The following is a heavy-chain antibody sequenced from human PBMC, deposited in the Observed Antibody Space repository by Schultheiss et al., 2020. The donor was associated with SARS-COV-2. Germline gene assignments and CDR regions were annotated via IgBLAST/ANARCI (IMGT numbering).Heavy chain of an antibody. V-gene: IGHV4-31*03. CDR1: GGSISSGGYY. CDR3: ARRVFIKVVVADPYGMDV. J-gene: IGHJ6*02. D-gene: IGHD2-15*01. Sequence: SETLSLTCTVSGGSISSGGYYWSWIRQHPGKGLEWIGYIYYSGSTYYNPSLKSRVTISVDTSKNQFSLKLSSVTAADTAMYYCARRVFIKVVVADPYGMDVWGQGTTVTVSS. CDR2: IYYSGST.